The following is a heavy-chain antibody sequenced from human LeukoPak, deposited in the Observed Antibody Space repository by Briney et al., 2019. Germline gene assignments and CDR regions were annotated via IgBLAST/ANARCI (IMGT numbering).Heavy chain of an antibody. J-gene: IGHJ4*02. CDR1: GGSFSGYY. Sequence: SETLSLTCAVYGGSFSGYYWSWIRQPPGKGLEWIGETNHSGSTNYNPSLKSRVTISVDTSKNQFSLKLSSVTAADTAVYYCARGVGGRRRDGYKLGFHFDYWGQGTLVTVSS. V-gene: IGHV4-34*01. CDR2: TNHSGST. D-gene: IGHD5-24*01. CDR3: ARGVGGRRRDGYKLGFHFDY.